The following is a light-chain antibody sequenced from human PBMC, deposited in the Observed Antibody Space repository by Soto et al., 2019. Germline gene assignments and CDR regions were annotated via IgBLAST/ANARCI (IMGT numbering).Light chain of an antibody. CDR3: SSYTSSNTVV. V-gene: IGLV2-14*01. CDR1: SSDVGGYNY. CDR2: DVS. J-gene: IGLJ2*01. Sequence: QSVLTQPASVSGSPGQSITISCTGTSSDVGGYNYVSWYQQHPGKAPKLMIYDVSNRPSGVSNRFSGSKSGNTASLTISGLQAEDEADYYCSSYTSSNTVVFGGGTQLTV.